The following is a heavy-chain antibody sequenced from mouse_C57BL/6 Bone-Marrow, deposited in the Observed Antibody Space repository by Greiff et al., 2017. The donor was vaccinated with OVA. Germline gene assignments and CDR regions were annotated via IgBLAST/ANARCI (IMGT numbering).Heavy chain of an antibody. V-gene: IGHV3-6*01. CDR3: ARGGYDYFYYAMDY. Sequence: EVQLQQSGPGLVKPSQSLSLTCSVTGYSITSGYYWNWIRQFPGNKLEWMGYISYDGSNNYNPSLKNRISITRDTSKNQFFLKLNSVTTEDTATYYCARGGYDYFYYAMDYWGQGTSVTVSS. J-gene: IGHJ4*01. CDR2: ISYDGSN. D-gene: IGHD2-4*01. CDR1: GYSITSGYY.